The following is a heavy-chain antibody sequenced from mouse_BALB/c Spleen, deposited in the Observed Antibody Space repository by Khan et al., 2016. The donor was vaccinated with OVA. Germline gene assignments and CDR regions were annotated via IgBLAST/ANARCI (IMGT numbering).Heavy chain of an antibody. D-gene: IGHD2-13*01. CDR2: IWGGGST. CDR3: ARTYYGECRESMDY. J-gene: IGHJ4*01. CDR1: GFSLTGYG. Sequence: QVQLMASGPGLVAPSQSLYLTCTVSGFSLTGYGVNWVRQRPGQGLEWLATIWGGGSTDFISPLKSRLTISKDNSKSHVFLQMNSLQSDDTARYFVARTYYGECRESMDYWGQGTSVTVSS. V-gene: IGHV2-6-7*01.